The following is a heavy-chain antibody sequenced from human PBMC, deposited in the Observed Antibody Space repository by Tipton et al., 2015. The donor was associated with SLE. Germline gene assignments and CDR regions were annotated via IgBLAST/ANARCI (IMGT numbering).Heavy chain of an antibody. Sequence: SLRLSCAASGFTFSSYAMSWVRQAPGKGLEWVSGISGLGGSAGTTYYADSVRGRFTISRDNSKDTLFLEMNSLTDEDTAIYYCARSYSSAWYDYYEYWGQGTLVTVSS. CDR2: ISGLGGSAGTT. V-gene: IGHV3-23*01. CDR3: ARSYSSAWYDYYEY. D-gene: IGHD6-19*01. J-gene: IGHJ4*02. CDR1: GFTFSSYA.